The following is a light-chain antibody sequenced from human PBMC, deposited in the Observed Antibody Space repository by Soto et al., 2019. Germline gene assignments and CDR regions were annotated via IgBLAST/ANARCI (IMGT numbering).Light chain of an antibody. CDR1: SIDVGAYDY. J-gene: IGLJ1*01. V-gene: IGLV2-14*01. CDR3: SSYTISSTPLYV. Sequence: QSALTQPASVSGSPGQSIAISCTGTSIDVGAYDYVSWYQQHPGKAPKLMIYDVSNRPSGVSNRFSGSKSGNTASLTISGLQAEDEADYYCSSYTISSTPLYVFGTGTKLTVL. CDR2: DVS.